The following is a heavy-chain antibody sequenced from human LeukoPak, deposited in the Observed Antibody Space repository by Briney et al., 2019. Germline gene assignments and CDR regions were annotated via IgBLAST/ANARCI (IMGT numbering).Heavy chain of an antibody. V-gene: IGHV3-23*01. CDR1: GFTFSSYA. CDR2: ISGSGGST. Sequence: GGSLRLSCAASGFTFSSYAMSWVRQAPGKGLEGVSAISGSGGSTYYADSVKGRFTISRDNSKNTLYLQMNSLRAEDTAVYYCAKDGRGSRSGSPYYFDYWGQGTLVTVSS. CDR3: AKDGRGSRSGSPYYFDY. J-gene: IGHJ4*02. D-gene: IGHD3-22*01.